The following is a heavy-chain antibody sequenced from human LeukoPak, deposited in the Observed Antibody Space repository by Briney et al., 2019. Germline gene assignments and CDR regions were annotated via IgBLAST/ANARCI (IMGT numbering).Heavy chain of an antibody. J-gene: IGHJ6*03. Sequence: SETLSLTCTVSGGSIGTYYWSWIRQSPGKGLQWIGYIYVTGTRYNPYLQSRVTISVDRSRNQFFLKMSSVTAADTAVYYCARHIGGGIEDMDVWGKGTKVNVSS. CDR2: IYVTGT. CDR3: ARHIGGGIEDMDV. V-gene: IGHV4-59*08. CDR1: GGSIGTYY. D-gene: IGHD3-16*02.